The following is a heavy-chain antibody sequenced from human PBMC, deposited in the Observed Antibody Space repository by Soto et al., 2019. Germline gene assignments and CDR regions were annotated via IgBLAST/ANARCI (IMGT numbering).Heavy chain of an antibody. D-gene: IGHD2-21*02. Sequence: ASVKVSCKASGYTFTSYAMHWVRQAPGQRLEWMGWINAGNGNTKYSQKFQGRVTITRDTSASTAYMELSSLRSEDTAVYYCARSIVVVTALDYWVQATLVTVSS. CDR1: GYTFTSYA. V-gene: IGHV1-3*01. J-gene: IGHJ4*02. CDR3: ARSIVVVTALDY. CDR2: INAGNGNT.